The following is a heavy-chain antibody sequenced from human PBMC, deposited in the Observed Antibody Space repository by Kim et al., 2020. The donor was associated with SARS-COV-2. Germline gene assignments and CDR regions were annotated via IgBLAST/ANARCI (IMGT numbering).Heavy chain of an antibody. CDR3: ARQTPPWYFDY. CDR2: T. J-gene: IGHJ4*02. V-gene: IGHV4-39*07. Sequence: TYSNPALKSRVPISGDTSKNQFSLKLSSVTAADTAVYYCARQTPPWYFDYWGQGTLVTVSS. D-gene: IGHD2-15*01.